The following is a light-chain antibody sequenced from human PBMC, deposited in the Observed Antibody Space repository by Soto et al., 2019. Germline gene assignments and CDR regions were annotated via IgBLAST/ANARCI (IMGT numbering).Light chain of an antibody. CDR1: ENIGVW. V-gene: IGKV1-5*01. CDR2: DAS. CDR3: QQYNGYFRT. Sequence: DIQMTQSPSTLSASVGDRVTITCRASENIGVWLAWYQQKPGKAPNLLIYDASTLESGVPSRFSGSGSGSEFTLTISSLQPDDFATYYCQQYNGYFRTFGQGTKVDIK. J-gene: IGKJ1*01.